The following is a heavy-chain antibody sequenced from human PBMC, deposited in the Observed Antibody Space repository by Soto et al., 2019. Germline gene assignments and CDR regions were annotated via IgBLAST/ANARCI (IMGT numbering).Heavy chain of an antibody. V-gene: IGHV1-18*04. J-gene: IGHJ3*02. CDR1: GYTFTSYY. CDR3: ARVYSSGWYHAFDI. CDR2: ISAYNGNT. Sequence: ASVKVSCKASGYTFTSYYMHWVRQAPGQGLEWMGWISAYNGNTNYAQKLQGRVTMTTDTSTSTAYMELRSLRSDDTAVYYCARVYSSGWYHAFDIWGQGTMVTVSS. D-gene: IGHD6-19*01.